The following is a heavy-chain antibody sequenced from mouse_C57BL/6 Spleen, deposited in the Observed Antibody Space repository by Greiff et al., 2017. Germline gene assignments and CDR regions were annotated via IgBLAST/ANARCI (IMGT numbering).Heavy chain of an antibody. CDR3: ARSLDYEAWFAY. D-gene: IGHD2-4*01. CDR2: IYPGSGST. V-gene: IGHV1-55*01. CDR1: GYTFTSYW. Sequence: VQLQQPGAELVKPGASVNMSCKASGYTFTSYWLTWVKQRPGQGLEGSGDIYPGSGSTNYNEKFKSKATLTVDTSSSTAYMQLSSLTSEDSAVYYCARSLDYEAWFAYWGQGTLVTVSA. J-gene: IGHJ3*01.